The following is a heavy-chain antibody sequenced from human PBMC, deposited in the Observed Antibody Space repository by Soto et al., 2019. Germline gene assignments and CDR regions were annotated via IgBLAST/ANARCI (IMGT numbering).Heavy chain of an antibody. V-gene: IGHV4-30-2*02. Sequence: SETLSLTCAVSGGSISSGGYSWSWIRQPPGKGLEWIGYIYHSGSTYYNPSLKSRVTISVDRSKNQFSLKLSSVTAADTAVYYCASSNIAAAGFYYYGMDVWGRGTTVTVSS. CDR3: ASSNIAAAGFYYYGMDV. D-gene: IGHD6-13*01. J-gene: IGHJ6*02. CDR1: GGSISSGGYS. CDR2: IYHSGST.